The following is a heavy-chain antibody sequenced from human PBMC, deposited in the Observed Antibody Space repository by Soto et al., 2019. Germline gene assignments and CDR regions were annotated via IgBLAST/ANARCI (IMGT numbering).Heavy chain of an antibody. CDR3: ARFLGNGNDDFDY. D-gene: IGHD5-12*01. J-gene: IGHJ4*02. CDR2: ISGSGTT. CDR1: GFTFKTYA. V-gene: IGHV3-23*01. Sequence: GGSLRLSCAASGFTFKTYAMTWVRQAPGKGLEWVSAISGSGTTYYADSVKGRFTISRDNAKNTVYLQMSSLRADETATYYCARFLGNGNDDFDYWGRGTLVTVSS.